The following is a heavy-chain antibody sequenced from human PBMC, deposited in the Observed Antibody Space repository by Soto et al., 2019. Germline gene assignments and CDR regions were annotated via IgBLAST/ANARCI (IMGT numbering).Heavy chain of an antibody. CDR2: ISWNSGSI. V-gene: IGHV3-9*01. D-gene: IGHD6-6*01. CDR3: AKDGTFEYSSSAHAFDI. CDR1: GFTFDDYA. Sequence: EVQLVESGGGLVQPGRSLRLSCAASGFTFDDYAMHWVRQAPGKGLEWVSGISWNSGSIGYADSVKGRFTISRDNAKNSVYLQMNSLRAADTALYHCAKDGTFEYSSSAHAFDIWGQGTMVTVSS. J-gene: IGHJ3*02.